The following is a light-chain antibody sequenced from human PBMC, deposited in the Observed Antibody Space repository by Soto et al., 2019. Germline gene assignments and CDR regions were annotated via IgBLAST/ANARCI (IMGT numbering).Light chain of an antibody. V-gene: IGKV3-20*01. Sequence: ETVLTQSPGTLSLSPGERATLSCRASQSVKNDYLAWYQQRPGLAPRLLIFGASGRATGIPDRFSGSGSGTDFTLTISRLEPEDFGVYYCQQFGSSIPHTFGQGTKLEIK. J-gene: IGKJ2*01. CDR2: GAS. CDR1: QSVKNDY. CDR3: QQFGSSIPHT.